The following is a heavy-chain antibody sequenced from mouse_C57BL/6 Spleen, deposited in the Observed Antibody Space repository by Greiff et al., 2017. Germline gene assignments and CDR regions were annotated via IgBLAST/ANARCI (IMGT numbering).Heavy chain of an antibody. CDR2: ISSGGSYT. CDR1: GFTFSSYG. Sequence: EVKVVESGGDLVKPGGSLKLSCAASGFTFSSYGMSWVRQTPDKRLEWVATISSGGSYTYYPDSVKGRFTISRDNAKNTLYLQMSSLKSEDTAMYYCARGGNFYFDYWGQGTTLTVSS. V-gene: IGHV5-6*01. D-gene: IGHD2-1*01. CDR3: ARGGNFYFDY. J-gene: IGHJ2*01.